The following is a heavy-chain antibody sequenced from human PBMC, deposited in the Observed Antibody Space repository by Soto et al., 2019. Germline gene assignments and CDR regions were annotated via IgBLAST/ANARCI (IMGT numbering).Heavy chain of an antibody. Sequence: ESGGGLVQPGGSLRLSCVASGFTFSSHSMIWVRQAPGKGLEWVSYISGGSKSIYYAASVKGRFTISRDNAKNSLYLEMNSLRDEDTAVYSCVRDSRRGYGMDVWGPGTTVTVSS. CDR2: ISGGSKSI. CDR3: VRDSRRGYGMDV. V-gene: IGHV3-48*02. D-gene: IGHD3-10*01. J-gene: IGHJ6*02. CDR1: GFTFSSHS.